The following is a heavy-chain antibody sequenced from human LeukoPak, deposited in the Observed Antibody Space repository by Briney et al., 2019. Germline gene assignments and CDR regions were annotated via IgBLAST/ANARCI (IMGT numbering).Heavy chain of an antibody. J-gene: IGHJ4*02. CDR1: DGSISGSNCY. D-gene: IGHD1-26*01. CDR2: IYYSGST. V-gene: IGHV4-39*01. Sequence: SETLSLTCTVSDGSISGSNCYWAWIRQPPGKGLEWIGSIYYSGSTYYNPSLKSRVTISVDTSKNQFSLKPSSVTAADTAVYYCARRWGVHLAFDYWGQGTLVTVSS. CDR3: ARRWGVHLAFDY.